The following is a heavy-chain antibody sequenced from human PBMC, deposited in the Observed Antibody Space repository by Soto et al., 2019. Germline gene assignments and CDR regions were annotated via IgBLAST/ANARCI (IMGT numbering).Heavy chain of an antibody. CDR1: GFTFSSYS. Sequence: GGSLRLSCAASGFTFSSYSMNWVRQAPGKGLEWVSSISSSSSYIYYADSVKGRFTISRDNAKNSLYLQMNSLRAEDTAVYYCARVVLSSGYYLGAFDTWGQGTMVTVSS. V-gene: IGHV3-21*01. CDR2: ISSSSSYI. D-gene: IGHD3-22*01. J-gene: IGHJ3*02. CDR3: ARVVLSSGYYLGAFDT.